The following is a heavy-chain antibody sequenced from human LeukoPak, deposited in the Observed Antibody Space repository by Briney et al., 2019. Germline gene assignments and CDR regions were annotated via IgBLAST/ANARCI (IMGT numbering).Heavy chain of an antibody. J-gene: IGHJ3*02. D-gene: IGHD2-15*01. CDR1: GGSISSGGYY. V-gene: IGHV4-31*03. Sequence: SGTLSLTCTVSGGSISSGGYYWSWIRQHPGKGLEWIGYIYYSGSTNYNPSLKSRATISVDTSKNQFSLKLSSVTAADTAVYYCARDKGGYCSGGSCYSDAFDIWGQGTMVTVSS. CDR3: ARDKGGYCSGGSCYSDAFDI. CDR2: IYYSGST.